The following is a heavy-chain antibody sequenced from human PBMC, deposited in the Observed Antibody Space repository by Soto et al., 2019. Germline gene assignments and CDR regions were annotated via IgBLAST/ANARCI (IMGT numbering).Heavy chain of an antibody. D-gene: IGHD3-9*01. CDR1: GGSISSGDYY. CDR2: IYYSGST. J-gene: IGHJ6*02. Sequence: QVQLQESGPGLVKPSQTLSLTCTVSGGSISSGDYYWSWIRQPPGKGLEWIGYIYYSGSTYYNPSPNSRVTISVDTSKNQSSLKLSSVTAADTAVYYCARDHYVYDILTGYGYYYGMDVWGQGTTVTVSS. V-gene: IGHV4-30-4*01. CDR3: ARDHYVYDILTGYGYYYGMDV.